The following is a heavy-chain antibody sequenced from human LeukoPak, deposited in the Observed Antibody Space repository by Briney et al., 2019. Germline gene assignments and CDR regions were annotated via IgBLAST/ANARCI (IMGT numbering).Heavy chain of an antibody. Sequence: RGSLRLSCAASGFTFSSYWMSWVRQAPGKGLEWVANIKQDGSEKYYVDSVKGRFTISRDNAKNSLYLQMNSLRAEDTAVYYCARGDSTSCCRGEVYWGQGTLVTVSS. V-gene: IGHV3-7*01. J-gene: IGHJ4*02. D-gene: IGHD2-2*01. CDR1: GFTFSSYW. CDR3: ARGDSTSCCRGEVY. CDR2: IKQDGSEK.